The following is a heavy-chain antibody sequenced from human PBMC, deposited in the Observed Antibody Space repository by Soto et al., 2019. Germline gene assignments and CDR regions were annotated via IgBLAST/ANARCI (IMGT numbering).Heavy chain of an antibody. CDR3: ARIATAEDWFDP. CDR2: IIPVLGIA. J-gene: IGHJ5*02. V-gene: IGHV1-69*02. Sequence: QVQLVQSGAEVKKPGSSVKVSCQTSRGSFSSYTITWVRQAPGQGLEWMGRIIPVLGIANYAQQFQGRVTIIADKSTNTAYMELRGLRSEDTAVYYCARIATAEDWFDPWGQVTLVTVSS. CDR1: RGSFSSYT. D-gene: IGHD6-13*01.